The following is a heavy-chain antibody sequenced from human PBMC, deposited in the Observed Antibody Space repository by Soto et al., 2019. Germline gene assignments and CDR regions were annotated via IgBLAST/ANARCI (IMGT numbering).Heavy chain of an antibody. CDR3: ARSLYSSGWITYNWFDP. CDR1: GYTFTSYD. J-gene: IGHJ5*02. Sequence: QVQLVQSGAEVKKPGASEKVSCKASGYTFTSYDINWVRQATGQGLEWMGWMNPNSGNTGYAQKFQGRVTMTRNTSISTAYMELSSLRSEDTAVYYCARSLYSSGWITYNWFDPWGQGTLVTVSS. D-gene: IGHD6-19*01. V-gene: IGHV1-8*01. CDR2: MNPNSGNT.